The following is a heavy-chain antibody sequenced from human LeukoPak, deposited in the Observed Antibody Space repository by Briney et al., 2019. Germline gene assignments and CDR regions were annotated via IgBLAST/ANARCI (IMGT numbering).Heavy chain of an antibody. V-gene: IGHV4-34*01. CDR2: INHSGST. CDR3: ARGDPLYIVGDTRGAFDI. D-gene: IGHD1-26*01. J-gene: IGHJ3*02. Sequence: SETLSLTCAVYGGSFSGYYWSWIRQPPGKGLEWIGEINHSGSTNYNPSLKSRVTISVDTSKNQFSLKLSSVTAADTAVYYCARGDPLYIVGDTRGAFDIWGQGTMVTVSS. CDR1: GGSFSGYY.